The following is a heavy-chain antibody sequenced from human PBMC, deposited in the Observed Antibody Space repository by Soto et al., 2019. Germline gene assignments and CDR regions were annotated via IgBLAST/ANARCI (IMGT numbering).Heavy chain of an antibody. CDR1: ADTFTSYY. CDR3: ARSSGGVLGIRIEGSTVDLSY. Sequence: ASVKVSCKAPADTFTSYYMNWVRQTPRQGLEWTGIINPNGGSTRYAQEFQRSVTLTRDTPASTVYMELRSRRSSDSAFYDWARSSGGVLGIRIEGSTVDLSYWGQGTLVTVSS. V-gene: IGHV1-46*01. J-gene: IGHJ4*02. D-gene: IGHD2-15*01. CDR2: INPNGGST.